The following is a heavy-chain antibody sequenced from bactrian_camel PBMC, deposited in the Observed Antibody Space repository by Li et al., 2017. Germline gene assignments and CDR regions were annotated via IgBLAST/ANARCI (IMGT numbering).Heavy chain of an antibody. Sequence: VQLVESGGGSVQAGGSLRLSCVVSGPSYCTDDMSWYRQARGEGREFVAEIDNHGIIKYADSVKGRFTISRDNAKNTLHLQLNSLTREDSAMYYCARETQWVGYHEFADYWGQGTQVTVS. D-gene: IGHD5*01. CDR3: ARETQWVGYHEFADY. CDR2: IDNHGII. J-gene: IGHJ4*01. CDR1: GPSYCTDD. V-gene: IGHV3S55*01.